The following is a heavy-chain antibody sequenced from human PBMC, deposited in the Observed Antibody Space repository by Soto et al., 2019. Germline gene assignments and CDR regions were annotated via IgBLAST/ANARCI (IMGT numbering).Heavy chain of an antibody. CDR3: AKDIGYCSSTSCSMDWFDP. CDR2: ISGSGGST. CDR1: GFTFSSYA. Sequence: PGGSLRLSCAASGFTFSSYAMSWVRQAPGKGLEWVSAISGSGGSTYYADSVKGRFTISRDNSKNTLYLQMNSLRAEDTAVYYCAKDIGYCSSTSCSMDWFDPWGQGTLVTVSS. D-gene: IGHD2-2*01. V-gene: IGHV3-23*01. J-gene: IGHJ5*02.